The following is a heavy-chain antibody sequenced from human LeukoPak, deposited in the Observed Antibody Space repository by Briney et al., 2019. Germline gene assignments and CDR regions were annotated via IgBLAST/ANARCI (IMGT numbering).Heavy chain of an antibody. CDR2: IKQDGSEK. Sequence: SGGSLRLSCAASGFTFSSYWMSWVRQAPGKGLEWVANIKQDGSEKYYVDSVKGRFTISRDNAMNSLYLQMNSLRAEDTAVYYCARERYYGSGSSYLDYWGQGTLVTVSS. CDR3: ARERYYGSGSSYLDY. CDR1: GFTFSSYW. J-gene: IGHJ4*02. V-gene: IGHV3-7*01. D-gene: IGHD3-10*01.